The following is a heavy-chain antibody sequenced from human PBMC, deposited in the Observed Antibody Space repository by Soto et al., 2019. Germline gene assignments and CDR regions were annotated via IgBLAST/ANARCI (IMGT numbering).Heavy chain of an antibody. Sequence: NPSETLSLTCNVSGGSMSKYYWSWIRQPAGKGLEWIGRVYTSGSTNYNPSLKSRVTMSIDTSNNHFSLKLNSVTAADTAVYYCARTVGAAYYFDFWGQGTLVTVSS. D-gene: IGHD1-26*01. CDR1: GGSMSKYY. J-gene: IGHJ4*02. V-gene: IGHV4-4*07. CDR3: ARTVGAAYYFDF. CDR2: VYTSGST.